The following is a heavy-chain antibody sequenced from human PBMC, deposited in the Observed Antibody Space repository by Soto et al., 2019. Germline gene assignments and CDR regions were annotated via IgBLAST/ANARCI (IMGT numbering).Heavy chain of an antibody. CDR1: GFTFSNAW. CDR2: IKSKTDGGTT. CDR3: TTDPVTMIVVVPSSG. Sequence: GGSLRLSCAASGFTFSNAWMNWVRQAPGKGLEWVGRIKSKTDGGTTDYAAPVKGRFTISRDYSKNTLYLQMNSLKTEDTAVYYCTTDPVTMIVVVPSSGWGQGTLVTGSS. V-gene: IGHV3-15*07. J-gene: IGHJ4*02. D-gene: IGHD3-22*01.